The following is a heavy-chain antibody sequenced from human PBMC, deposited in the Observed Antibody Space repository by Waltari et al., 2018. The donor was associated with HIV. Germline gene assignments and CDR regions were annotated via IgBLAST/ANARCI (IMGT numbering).Heavy chain of an antibody. CDR2: IYYSGST. J-gene: IGHJ4*02. CDR1: GGSISSYY. V-gene: IGHV4-59*01. D-gene: IGHD6-6*01. CDR3: ARAGKQLEEVFPTYYFDY. Sequence: QVQLQESGPGLVKPSETLSLTCTVSGGSISSYYWSWIRQPPGKGLGWIGYIYYSGSTNYTPSLKSRVTISVDTSKNQFSLKLSSVTAADTAVYYCARAGKQLEEVFPTYYFDYWGQGTLVTVSS.